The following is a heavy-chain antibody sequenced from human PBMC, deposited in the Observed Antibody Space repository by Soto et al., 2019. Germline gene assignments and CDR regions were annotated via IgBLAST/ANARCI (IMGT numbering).Heavy chain of an antibody. J-gene: IGHJ4*02. V-gene: IGHV1-18*04. CDR1: GYTFINYG. CDR3: ARDNYERSGYFDY. D-gene: IGHD3-22*01. Sequence: ASVKVCCEPSGYTFINYGISWVRQAPGQGLEWMGWISGYNGNTNYAQKVQGRVTMTTDPSTRTAYMELRSLRSDDTAVYYCARDNYERSGYFDYWGQGTRVTVSS. CDR2: ISGYNGNT.